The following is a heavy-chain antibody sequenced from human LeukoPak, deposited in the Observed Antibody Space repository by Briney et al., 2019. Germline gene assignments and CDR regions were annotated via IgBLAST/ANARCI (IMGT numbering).Heavy chain of an antibody. CDR1: GFTFSSYA. J-gene: IGHJ4*02. V-gene: IGHV3-64*01. D-gene: IGHD3-10*01. CDR2: ISSNGGST. Sequence: PGGSLRLSCAASGFTFSSYAMHWVRQAPGKGLEYVSAISSNGGSTYYANSVKGRFTISRDNSKNTLYLQMGSLRAEDMAVYYCARDYGYYGSGDYYFDYWGQGTLVTVSS. CDR3: ARDYGYYGSGDYYFDY.